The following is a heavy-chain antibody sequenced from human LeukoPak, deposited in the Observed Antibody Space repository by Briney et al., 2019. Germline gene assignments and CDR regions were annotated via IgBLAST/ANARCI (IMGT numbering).Heavy chain of an antibody. J-gene: IGHJ5*02. CDR2: IIGSGSST. CDR3: ARWYYYETSGLYYGSFDN. V-gene: IGHV3-23*01. CDR1: GFTFSSYG. D-gene: IGHD3-22*01. Sequence: GGSLRLSCAASGFTFSSYGMSWVRQAPGKGLQWVSVIIGSGSSTYYADSVKGRFTISRDNPRNTLYLQMNSLRAEDTAVYYCARWYYYETSGLYYGSFDNWGQGTLVTVSS.